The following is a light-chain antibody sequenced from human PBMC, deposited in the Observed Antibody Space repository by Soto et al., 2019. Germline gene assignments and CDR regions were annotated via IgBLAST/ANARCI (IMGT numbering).Light chain of an antibody. V-gene: IGLV2-14*01. J-gene: IGLJ1*01. CDR3: YSYTTSRTYV. Sequence: QSVLTQPASVSGSPGQSITISCTGTSSDVGAYNYVSWYRHHPGKAPKLVIYEVSNRPSGVSNRFSGSKSGDTASLTISGLQAEDVADYYCYSYTTSRTYVCGTGTKVTVL. CDR1: SSDVGAYNY. CDR2: EVS.